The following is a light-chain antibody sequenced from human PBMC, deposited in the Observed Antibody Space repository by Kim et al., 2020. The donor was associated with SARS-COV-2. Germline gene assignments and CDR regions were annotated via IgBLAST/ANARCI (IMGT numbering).Light chain of an antibody. CDR2: GRN. CDR3: QSRDSGGNVV. Sequence: SSELTQDPAVSVALGQTVRITCQGDSLRSYYAIWYQQKPRQAPVLVIFGRNNRPSGIPDRFSGSISGNTASLAISRAQAEDEADFYCQSRDSGGNVVFGGGTQLTVL. J-gene: IGLJ2*01. CDR1: SLRSYY. V-gene: IGLV3-19*01.